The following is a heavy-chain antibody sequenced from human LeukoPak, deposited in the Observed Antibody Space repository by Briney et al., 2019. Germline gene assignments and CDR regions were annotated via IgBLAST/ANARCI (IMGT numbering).Heavy chain of an antibody. CDR2: INPNSGGT. J-gene: IGHJ4*02. CDR3: ARHPYSGSYHFDY. V-gene: IGHV1-2*02. D-gene: IGHD1-26*01. Sequence: SVTVSCLASGSIFTFYYMHWVRHAPGQGLERMGWINPNSGGTNSAQKFQGRVTMTRDTSISTAYMELSRLTSDDTAVYYCARHPYSGSYHFDYWGQGTLVTVSS. CDR1: GSIFTFYY.